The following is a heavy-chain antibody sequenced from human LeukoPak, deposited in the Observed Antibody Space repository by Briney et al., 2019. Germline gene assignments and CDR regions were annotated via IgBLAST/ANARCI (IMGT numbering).Heavy chain of an antibody. CDR2: IYYSGST. J-gene: IGHJ3*02. Sequence: SETLSLTCTVSGGSISSYYWSWIRQPPGKGLEWIGYIYYSGSTNYNPSLKSRVTISVDTSKNQFSLKLSSATAADTAVYYCARELMEAFDIWGQGTMVTVSS. D-gene: IGHD2-8*01. V-gene: IGHV4-59*01. CDR1: GGSISSYY. CDR3: ARELMEAFDI.